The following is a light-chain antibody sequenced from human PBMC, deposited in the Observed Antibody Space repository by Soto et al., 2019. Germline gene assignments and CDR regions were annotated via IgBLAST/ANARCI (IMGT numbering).Light chain of an antibody. CDR3: SSYTSSNTDV. Sequence: QSALTQPASVSGSPGQSITISCTGTSSDVGGYNYVSWYQQHPGKAPKLMIYEVSRRPSGVSNRFSGSKSGNTASLTISGLQAEDEADYYCSSYTSSNTDVFGTGTQLTVL. CDR1: SSDVGGYNY. V-gene: IGLV2-14*01. CDR2: EVS. J-gene: IGLJ1*01.